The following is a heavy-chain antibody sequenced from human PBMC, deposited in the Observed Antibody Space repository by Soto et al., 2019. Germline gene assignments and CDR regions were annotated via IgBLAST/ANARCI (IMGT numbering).Heavy chain of an antibody. CDR2: ISSNSDTI. CDR1: GFTADDYA. Sequence: EVQLVESGGGLVQPGRSLRLSCVASGFTADDYAMHWVRQAPGKGLEWVSGISSNSDTIDYADSVKGRFTISRDNAKNALFLQMNSLRPEGTGLYYCAKDMKWGGMTTIHYFDSWGQGTLVTVSS. V-gene: IGHV3-9*02. D-gene: IGHD4-17*01. J-gene: IGHJ4*02. CDR3: AKDMKWGGMTTIHYFDS.